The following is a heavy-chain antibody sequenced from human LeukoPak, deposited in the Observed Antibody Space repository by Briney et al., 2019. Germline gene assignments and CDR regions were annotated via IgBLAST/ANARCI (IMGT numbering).Heavy chain of an antibody. V-gene: IGHV3-43*02. CDR2: ISGDGGST. Sequence: PGGSLRLSCAASGFTFDDYAMHWVRQAPGKGLEWVSLISGDGGSTYYADSVKGRFTISRDNSKNSLYLQMNSLRTEDTALYYCWGPLHYYYMDVWGKGTTVTVSS. CDR3: WGPLHYYYMDV. CDR1: GFTFDDYA. D-gene: IGHD7-27*01. J-gene: IGHJ6*03.